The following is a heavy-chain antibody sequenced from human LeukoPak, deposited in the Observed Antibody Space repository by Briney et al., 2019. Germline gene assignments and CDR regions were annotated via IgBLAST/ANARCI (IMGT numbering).Heavy chain of an antibody. CDR1: GGSISSNY. V-gene: IGHV4-59*01. CDR3: ARDGNGIDY. Sequence: SETLSLTCTVSGGSISSNYWSWLRQPPGKGLEWIGYIYYSGSTNYNPSLTSRVTISVDTSKNQFSLKLSSVTAADTAVYYCARDGNGIDYWGQGTLVIVSS. D-gene: IGHD1-26*01. J-gene: IGHJ4*02. CDR2: IYYSGST.